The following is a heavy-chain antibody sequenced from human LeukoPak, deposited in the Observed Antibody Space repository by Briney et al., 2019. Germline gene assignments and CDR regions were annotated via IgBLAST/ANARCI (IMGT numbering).Heavy chain of an antibody. D-gene: IGHD1-26*01. Sequence: GRSLRLSCAASGFSFKDYNIHWVRQAPGKGLEWVSYISSSGATIYYADSVKGRFTISRDNAKNSLYLQMNSLRAEDTAVYYCARRRDSGSLQHFDYWGQGTLVTVSS. J-gene: IGHJ4*02. CDR2: ISSSGATI. CDR1: GFSFKDYN. V-gene: IGHV3-11*01. CDR3: ARRRDSGSLQHFDY.